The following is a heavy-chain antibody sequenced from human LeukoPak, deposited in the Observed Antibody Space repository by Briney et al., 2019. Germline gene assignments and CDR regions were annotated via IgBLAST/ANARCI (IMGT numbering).Heavy chain of an antibody. D-gene: IGHD2-2*03. J-gene: IGHJ4*02. CDR1: GYTFTGYY. V-gene: IGHV1-2*02. CDR2: INPNSGGT. CDR3: ARDLIGYCSSTSCYESFDY. Sequence: ASVQVSCKASGYTFTGYYMHWVRQAPGQGLEWMGWINPNSGGTNYAQKFQGRVTMTRDTSISTAYMELSRLRSDDTAVYYCARDLIGYCSSTSCYESFDYWGQGTLVTVSS.